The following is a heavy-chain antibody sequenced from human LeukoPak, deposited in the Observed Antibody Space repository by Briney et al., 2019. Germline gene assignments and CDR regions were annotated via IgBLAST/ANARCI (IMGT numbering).Heavy chain of an antibody. Sequence: ASVKVSCKASGYTFTSYGISWVRQAPGQGLEWMGRINPTGHSTSYAQKFQGRVTMTTDTSTSTVYMELSSLRSEDTAVYYCARRIAADYWGQGTLVTVSS. CDR2: INPTGHST. CDR1: GYTFTSYG. V-gene: IGHV1-46*01. J-gene: IGHJ4*02. D-gene: IGHD6-13*01. CDR3: ARRIAADY.